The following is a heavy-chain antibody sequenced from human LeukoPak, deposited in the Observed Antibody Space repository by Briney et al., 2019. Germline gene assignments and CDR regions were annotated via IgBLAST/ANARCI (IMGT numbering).Heavy chain of an antibody. V-gene: IGHV1-8*01. CDR3: ARMPGVAAPLDDY. CDR2: MNPNSGNT. D-gene: IGHD2-15*01. Sequence: ASVKVSCKASGYTFTSYDINWVRQATGQGLEWMGWMNPNSGNTGYAQKFQGRVTMTRNTSISTAYMELSSLRSEDTAVHYCARMPGVAAPLDDYWGQGTLVTVSS. J-gene: IGHJ4*02. CDR1: GYTFTSYD.